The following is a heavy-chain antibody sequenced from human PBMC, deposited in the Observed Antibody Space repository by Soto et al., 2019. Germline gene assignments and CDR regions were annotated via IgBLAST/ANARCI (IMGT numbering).Heavy chain of an antibody. CDR2: ISAHNGDT. V-gene: IGHV1-18*04. Sequence: ASVKVSCKASGYTFNYYGISWVRQAPGQGLEWVGWISAHNGDTKYAQNLQGRLTLTPDTSTSTAYMELTSLTSDDTAVYYCARDWSRYFDSSGLMWFYWGQGTLVTVSS. J-gene: IGHJ4*02. D-gene: IGHD3-22*01. CDR3: ARDWSRYFDSSGLMWFY. CDR1: GYTFNYYG.